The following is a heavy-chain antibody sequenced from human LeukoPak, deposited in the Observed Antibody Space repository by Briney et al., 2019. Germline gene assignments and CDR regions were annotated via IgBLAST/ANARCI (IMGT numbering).Heavy chain of an antibody. CDR3: ATIAASDAEYLQH. D-gene: IGHD6-6*01. Sequence: ASVKVSCKASGYTFTYYYMHWVRQAPGQGLEWMGIINPSSGSTSYAQKFQGRVTMTRDTSTSTVYMDVSSLRSDDTAVYYCATIAASDAEYLQHWGQGTLVTVSS. CDR2: INPSSGST. CDR1: GYTFTYYY. J-gene: IGHJ1*01. V-gene: IGHV1-46*01.